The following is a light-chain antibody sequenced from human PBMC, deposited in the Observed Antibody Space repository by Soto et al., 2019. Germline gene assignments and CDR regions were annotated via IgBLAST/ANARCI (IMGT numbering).Light chain of an antibody. CDR2: KAS. J-gene: IGKJ1*01. V-gene: IGKV1-5*03. Sequence: DIQMTQSPSTLSGSVVDRVTITCRASQTISSWLAWYQQKPGIAPKLLIHKASTLESGVPSRFSGSGYGTEFTLTISGLQPEDSATYYCQQYERYSTFGQGTKVDIK. CDR3: QQYERYST. CDR1: QTISSW.